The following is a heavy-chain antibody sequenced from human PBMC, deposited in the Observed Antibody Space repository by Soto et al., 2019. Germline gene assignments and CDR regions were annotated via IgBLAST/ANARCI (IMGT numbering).Heavy chain of an antibody. J-gene: IGHJ6*02. CDR3: ARYDFPDLYGMDV. CDR1: GFTFSSYA. V-gene: IGHV3-30-3*01. D-gene: IGHD3-3*01. CDR2: ISYDGSNK. Sequence: PGGSLRLSCAASGFTFSSYAMHWVRQAPGKGLEWVAVISYDGSNKYYADSVKGRFTISRDNSKDTLYLQMNSLRAEDTAVYYCARYDFPDLYGMDVWGQGTTVTVSS.